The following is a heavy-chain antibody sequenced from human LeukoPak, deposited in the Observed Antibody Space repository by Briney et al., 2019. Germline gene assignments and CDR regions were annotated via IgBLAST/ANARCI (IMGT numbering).Heavy chain of an antibody. CDR3: AREAAAGTAEFDY. CDR2: IRGGGSNT. V-gene: IGHV3-23*01. CDR1: GFTFNNYA. J-gene: IGHJ4*02. Sequence: GGSLRLSCAASGFTFNNYAMNWVRQAPGKGLEWVSYIRGGGSNTRYSDSVKGRFTISRDNSKNTLYLQMNSLRAEDTAVYYCAREAAAGTAEFDYWGQGTLVTVSS. D-gene: IGHD6-13*01.